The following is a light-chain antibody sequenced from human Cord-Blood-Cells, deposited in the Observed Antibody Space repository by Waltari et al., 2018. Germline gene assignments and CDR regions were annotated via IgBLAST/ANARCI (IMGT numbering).Light chain of an antibody. Sequence: DIQMTQSPSSLSASVGDRVPITCRASQSIRSYLNWYQQKPGKAPKLLIYAASSLQSGVPSRFSGSGSGTDFTLTISSLQPEDFATYYCQQSYSTLITFGQGTRLEIK. CDR1: QSIRSY. CDR3: QQSYSTLIT. J-gene: IGKJ5*01. V-gene: IGKV1-39*01. CDR2: AAS.